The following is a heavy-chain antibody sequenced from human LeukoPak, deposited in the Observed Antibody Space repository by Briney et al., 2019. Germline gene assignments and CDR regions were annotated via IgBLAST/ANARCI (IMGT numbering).Heavy chain of an antibody. V-gene: IGHV1-2*02. CDR3: ARVRYNWNDVLDY. CDR2: INPNSGGT. CDR1: GYTFTGYY. Sequence: ASVKVSCKASGYTFTGYYMHWVRQAPGQGLEWMGWINPNSGGTNYAQKFQGRVTMTRDTSISTAYMELSRLRSDDTAVYYCARVRYNWNDVLDYWGQGTLVTVSS. J-gene: IGHJ4*02. D-gene: IGHD1-1*01.